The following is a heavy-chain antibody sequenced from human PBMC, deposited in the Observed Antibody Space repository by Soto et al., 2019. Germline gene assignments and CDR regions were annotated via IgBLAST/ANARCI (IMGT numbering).Heavy chain of an antibody. CDR3: ARETCSSSSCRFDS. J-gene: IGHJ4*02. D-gene: IGHD2-2*01. CDR1: GFTFSTYS. Sequence: GGSLRLSCAASGFTFSTYSMNWVRQAPGKGLEWVSYISSSSGTIFYADSLKGRFTISRDNAKNSLSLQMNSLRADDTAVYYCARETCSSSSCRFDSWGQGSLVTVSS. CDR2: ISSSSGTI. V-gene: IGHV3-48*01.